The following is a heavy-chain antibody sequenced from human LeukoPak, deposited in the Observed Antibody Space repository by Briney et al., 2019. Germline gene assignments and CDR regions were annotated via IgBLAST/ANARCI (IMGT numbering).Heavy chain of an antibody. J-gene: IGHJ4*02. Sequence: SETLSLTRTVSGGSISSYYWSWIRQPPGKGLEWIGYIYYSGSTNYNPSLKSRVTISVDTSKNQFSLKLSVVTAADTAVYYCARDRLRGVYFDYWGQGTLVTVSS. V-gene: IGHV4-59*01. CDR1: GGSISSYY. CDR2: IYYSGST. D-gene: IGHD3-10*01. CDR3: ARDRLRGVYFDY.